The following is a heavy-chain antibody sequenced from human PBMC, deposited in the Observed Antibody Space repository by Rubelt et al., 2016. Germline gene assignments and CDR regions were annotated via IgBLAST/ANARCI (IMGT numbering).Heavy chain of an antibody. V-gene: IGHV4-34*01. J-gene: IGHJ6*02. CDR2: INHSGST. CDR3: ARDRFGEFGYYYGMDV. D-gene: IGHD3-10*01. Sequence: QVQLQQWGAGLLKPSETLSLPCAVYGGSFSGYYWSWIRQPPGKGLEWIGEINHSGSTNYNPSLKRRVTISVDTSKNQFSLKLSSVTAADTAVYYCARDRFGEFGYYYGMDVWGQGTTVTVSS. CDR1: GGSFSGYY.